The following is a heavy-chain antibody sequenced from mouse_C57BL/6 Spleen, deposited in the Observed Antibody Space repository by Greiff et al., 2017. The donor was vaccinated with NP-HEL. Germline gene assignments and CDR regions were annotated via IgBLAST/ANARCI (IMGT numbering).Heavy chain of an antibody. CDR1: GYSFTGYY. CDR2: INPSTGGT. D-gene: IGHD1-1*01. CDR3: ARREIYYYGSSLYWYFDV. V-gene: IGHV1-42*01. J-gene: IGHJ1*03. Sequence: VQLQQSGPELVKPGASVKISCKASGYSFTGYYMNWVKQSPEKSLEWIGEINPSTGGTTYNQKFKAKATLTVDKSSSTAYMQLKSLTSEDSAVYYCARREIYYYGSSLYWYFDVWGTGTTVTVSS.